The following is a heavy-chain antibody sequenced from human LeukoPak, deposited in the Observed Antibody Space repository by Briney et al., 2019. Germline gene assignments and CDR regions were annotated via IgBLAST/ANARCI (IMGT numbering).Heavy chain of an antibody. D-gene: IGHD3-22*01. CDR2: IYYSGRT. J-gene: IGHJ1*01. CDR3: ARRRYYDGSGYLE. Sequence: SETLSLTCAVYGGSFSDSYWDWIRQPPGKGLEWIGTIYYSGRTYYSPSLKSRVTMSVDPSNNQFSLTLRPVTAADTAVYYCARRRYYDGSGYLEWGQGTLLSVSS. V-gene: IGHV4-34*01. CDR1: GGSFSDSY.